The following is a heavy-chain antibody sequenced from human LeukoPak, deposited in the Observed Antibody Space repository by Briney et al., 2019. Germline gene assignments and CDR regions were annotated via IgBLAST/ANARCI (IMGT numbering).Heavy chain of an antibody. V-gene: IGHV4-34*01. CDR2: INHSGST. CDR3: ATSLSSWYDY. Sequence: SETLSLTCAVYGGSFSGYYWSWIRQPPGKGLEWIGEINHSGSTNYNPSLKSRVTISVDTSKNQFSLKLSSVTAADTAVYYCATSLSSWYDYWGQGTLVTVSS. D-gene: IGHD6-13*01. CDR1: GGSFSGYY. J-gene: IGHJ4*02.